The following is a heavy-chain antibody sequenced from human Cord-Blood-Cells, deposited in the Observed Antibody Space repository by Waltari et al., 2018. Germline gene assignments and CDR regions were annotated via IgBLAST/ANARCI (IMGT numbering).Heavy chain of an antibody. V-gene: IGHV1-69*01. J-gene: IGHJ3*02. Sequence: QVQLVQSGAEVKKPGSSVKVSCKASGGPFSSYAISWVRQAPGQGLEWMGGNIPSCGTANYAQKFQGRVTITADESTSTAYMELSSLRSEDTAVYYCARRGYSGYDSRGAFDIWGQGTMVTVSS. CDR3: ARRGYSGYDSRGAFDI. CDR1: GGPFSSYA. D-gene: IGHD5-12*01. CDR2: NIPSCGTA.